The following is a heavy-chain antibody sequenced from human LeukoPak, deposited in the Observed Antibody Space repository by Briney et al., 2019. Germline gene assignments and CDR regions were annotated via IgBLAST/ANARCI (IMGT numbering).Heavy chain of an antibody. Sequence: ASVKVSCKASGYTFTGYYMHWVPQAPGQGLEWMGWINPNSGGTNYAQKFQGRVTMTRDTSISTAYMELSRLRSDDTAVYYCELDYGGNSEYYFDYWGQGTLVTVSS. J-gene: IGHJ4*02. CDR3: ELDYGGNSEYYFDY. CDR2: INPNSGGT. V-gene: IGHV1-2*02. CDR1: GYTFTGYY. D-gene: IGHD4-23*01.